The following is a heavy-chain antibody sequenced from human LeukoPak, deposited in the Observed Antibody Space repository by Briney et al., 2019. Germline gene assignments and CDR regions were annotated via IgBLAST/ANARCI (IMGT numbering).Heavy chain of an antibody. CDR2: IIPIFGTA. V-gene: IGHV1-69*06. CDR3: ARGVVIAPQTFDY. J-gene: IGHJ4*02. CDR1: GGTFSSYA. D-gene: IGHD2-21*01. Sequence: SVKVSCKASGGTFSSYAISWVRQAPGQGLEWMGGIIPIFGTANYAQKFQGRVTITADKPTSTAYMELSSLRSEDTAVYYCARGVVIAPQTFDYWGQGTLVTVSS.